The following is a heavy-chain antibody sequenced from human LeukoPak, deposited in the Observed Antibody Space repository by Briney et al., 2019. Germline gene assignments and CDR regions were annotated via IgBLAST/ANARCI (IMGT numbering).Heavy chain of an antibody. CDR3: ARAAEYSGYDSADY. Sequence: GGSLRLSCAVSGFTFSDHYMDWVRQAPGKGLEWVGRTRNKANTYTTEYAASVKGRFTISRDDSKNSLYLQMNGLKTEDTAVYYCARAAEYSGYDSADYWGQGTLVTVSS. CDR1: GFTFSDHY. CDR2: TRNKANTYTT. D-gene: IGHD5-12*01. V-gene: IGHV3-72*01. J-gene: IGHJ4*02.